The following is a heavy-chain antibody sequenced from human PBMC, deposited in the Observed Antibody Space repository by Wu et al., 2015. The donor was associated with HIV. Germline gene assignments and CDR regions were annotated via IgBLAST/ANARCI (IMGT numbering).Heavy chain of an antibody. J-gene: IGHJ4*02. CDR2: ISPLNGKT. CDR1: GYDFNLFG. Sequence: QVQLVQSGAAVKKPGDSVKVSCQIFGYDFNLFGINWVRQAPGQGPEWVAWISPLNGKTNYAKKLQDRVAVTIDTPTDTVSIELRSLRSDDTAVYYCARDFVGRATVVTPGIFDYWGEGTLVTVSS. D-gene: IGHD4-23*01. V-gene: IGHV1-18*01. CDR3: ARDFVGRATVVTPGIFDY.